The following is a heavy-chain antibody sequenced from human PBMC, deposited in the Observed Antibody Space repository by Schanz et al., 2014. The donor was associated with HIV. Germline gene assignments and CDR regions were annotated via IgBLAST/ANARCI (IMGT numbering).Heavy chain of an antibody. D-gene: IGHD3-9*01. CDR2: INPNSGGT. J-gene: IGHJ6*02. CDR3: ARTDYDILTGYSLGYYGMDV. V-gene: IGHV1-2*02. CDR1: GGTFNSHG. Sequence: QVQLVQSGAALRKPGTSVKVSCMVPGGTFNSHGFGWVRQAPGQGPEWMGWINPNSGGTNYAQKFQGRVTMTRDTSISTAYMELTSLRSDDTAMYYCARTDYDILTGYSLGYYGMDVWGPGTLVTVSS.